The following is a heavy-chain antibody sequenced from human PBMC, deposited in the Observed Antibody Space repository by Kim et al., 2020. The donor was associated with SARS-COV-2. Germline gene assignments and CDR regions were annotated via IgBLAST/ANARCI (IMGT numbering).Heavy chain of an antibody. V-gene: IGHV3-48*03. D-gene: IGHD3-22*01. Sequence: FTISRDNAKNSLYLQMNSLRAEDTAVYYCARDVAPGYYDSSGYYPNSFDYWGQGTLVTVSS. CDR3: ARDVAPGYYDSSGYYPNSFDY. J-gene: IGHJ4*02.